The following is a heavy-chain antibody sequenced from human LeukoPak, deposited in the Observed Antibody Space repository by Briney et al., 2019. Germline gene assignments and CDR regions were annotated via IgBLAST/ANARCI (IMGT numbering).Heavy chain of an antibody. Sequence: SETLSLTCTVSGGSISSHYWSWIRQPPGKGLEWIGYIYYSGSTNYNPSLKSRVTISVDTSKNQFSLKLSSVSAADTAVYYCARGYDFWSGYLYDYWGQGTLVTASS. V-gene: IGHV4-59*11. CDR2: IYYSGST. D-gene: IGHD3-3*01. CDR3: ARGYDFWSGYLYDY. CDR1: GGSISSHY. J-gene: IGHJ4*02.